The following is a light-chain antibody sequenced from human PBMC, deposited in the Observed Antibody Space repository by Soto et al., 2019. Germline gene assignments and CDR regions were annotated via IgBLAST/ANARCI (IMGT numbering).Light chain of an antibody. CDR3: QQRSNWPPIT. CDR1: QSVSSY. Sequence: TQTPSTLSGSVGDRVTITCRASQSVSSYLAWYQQKPGQAPRLLIYDASNRATGIPARFSGSGSGTDFTLTISSLEPEDFAVYYCQQRSNWPPITFGQGTLLEVK. J-gene: IGKJ5*01. CDR2: DAS. V-gene: IGKV3-11*01.